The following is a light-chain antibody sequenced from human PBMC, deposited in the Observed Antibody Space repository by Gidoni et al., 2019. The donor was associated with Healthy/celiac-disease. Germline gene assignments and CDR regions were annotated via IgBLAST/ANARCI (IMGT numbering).Light chain of an antibody. Sequence: IVLTQSPATLSLSPGERATLSCRASQSVSSYLAWYQQKPGQAPRLLIYDASNRATGIPARVSGSGSGPDFTLPTSSLEPEDFAVYYCQQRSNWPPLTFGGGTKVEIK. V-gene: IGKV3-11*01. CDR3: QQRSNWPPLT. CDR2: DAS. CDR1: QSVSSY. J-gene: IGKJ4*01.